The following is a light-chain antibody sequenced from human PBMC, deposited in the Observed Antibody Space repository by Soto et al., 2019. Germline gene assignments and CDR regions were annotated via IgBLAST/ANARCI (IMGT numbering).Light chain of an antibody. CDR2: GAS. CDR1: QSVSSSY. CDR3: QQYGRSPYT. Sequence: EIVLTQSPGTLSLSPWERATLSCRASQSVSSSYLAWYQQNPGQAPRLLIYGASSRATGIPDRFSGSGSGTDFTLSSSRLEPEDFAVYYCQQYGRSPYTFGQGTKLEIK. V-gene: IGKV3-20*01. J-gene: IGKJ2*01.